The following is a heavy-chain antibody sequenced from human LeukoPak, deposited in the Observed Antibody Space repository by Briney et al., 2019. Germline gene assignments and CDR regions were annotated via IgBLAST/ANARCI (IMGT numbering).Heavy chain of an antibody. J-gene: IGHJ3*02. CDR2: ISAYNGNT. D-gene: IGHD3-9*01. CDR1: GYSLITYG. CDR3: ARERKSSYDTLTGYYKSEAFDI. V-gene: IGHV1-18*01. Sequence: ASVKVSCKAAGYSLITYGISWVRQAPGQGLEWMGWISAYNGNTNYAQKLQGRVTVTTDTSTNTAYMELRSPRSDDTAVYYCARERKSSYDTLTGYYKSEAFDIWGQGTMVTVSS.